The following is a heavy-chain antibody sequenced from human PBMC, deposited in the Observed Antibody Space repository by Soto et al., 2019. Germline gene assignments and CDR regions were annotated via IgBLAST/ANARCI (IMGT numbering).Heavy chain of an antibody. CDR2: IFYTGST. Sequence: PSETLSLTCTVSGGFVSSVNNYWSWIRQAPGKGLEWLGYIFYTGSTYYNPSLRSRITISIDTSKNQFSLQLTSVTPEDTAVYYCTKQKGDSRTYNGMDVWGQGTTVTVSS. V-gene: IGHV4-30-4*01. D-gene: IGHD2-21*02. J-gene: IGHJ6*02. CDR3: TKQKGDSRTYNGMDV. CDR1: GGFVSSVNNY.